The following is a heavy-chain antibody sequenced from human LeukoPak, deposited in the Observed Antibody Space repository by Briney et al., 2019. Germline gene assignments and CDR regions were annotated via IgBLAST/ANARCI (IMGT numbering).Heavy chain of an antibody. CDR2: ISCDGSNE. V-gene: IGHV3-30*18. Sequence: SGGSLRLSCAASGFTFSSYGMHWVRQAPGKGLEWVAVISCDGSNEYYADSVKGRFTISRDNSKNTLYLQMNSARAEDTAVYYCAKDIYESSGSYYFDYWGQGNLVTVSS. J-gene: IGHJ4*02. D-gene: IGHD3-22*01. CDR1: GFTFSSYG. CDR3: AKDIYESSGSYYFDY.